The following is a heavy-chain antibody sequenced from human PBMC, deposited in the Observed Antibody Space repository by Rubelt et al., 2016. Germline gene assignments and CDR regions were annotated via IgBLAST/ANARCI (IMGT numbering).Heavy chain of an antibody. CDR2: IDWDDDK. CDR1: GFSLSTSGMF. J-gene: IGHJ2*01. D-gene: IGHD2-2*01. CDR3: ARKRTVYWYVDI. V-gene: IGHV2-70*15. Sequence: QVTLRESGPALVKPTQTLTLTCTFSGFSLSTSGMFVSWIRQPPGKALEWLARIDWDDDKYYSTSLKIRLTISKDTSKNQVVLTMTNMDPVDTATYYGARKRTVYWYVDIWGRGTLVTVSS.